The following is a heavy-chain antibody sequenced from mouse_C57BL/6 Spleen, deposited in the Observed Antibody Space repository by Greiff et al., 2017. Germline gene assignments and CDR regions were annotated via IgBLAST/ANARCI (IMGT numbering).Heavy chain of an antibody. J-gene: IGHJ1*03. CDR3: TITTVRYFDV. V-gene: IGHV1-52*01. D-gene: IGHD1-1*01. CDR1: GYTFTSYW. Sequence: VKLMESGAELVRPGSSVKLSCKASGYTFTSYWMHWVKQRPIQGLEWIGNIDPSDSETHYNQKFKDKATLTVDKSSSTAYMQLSSLTSEDSAVYYCTITTVRYFDVWGTGTTVTVSS. CDR2: IDPSDSET.